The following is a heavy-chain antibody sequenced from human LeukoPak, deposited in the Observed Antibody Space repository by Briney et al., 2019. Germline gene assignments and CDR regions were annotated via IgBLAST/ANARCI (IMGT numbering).Heavy chain of an antibody. CDR3: AKGGVVVPAAILRGDY. CDR1: GGSFSSYY. D-gene: IGHD2-2*02. V-gene: IGHV3-23*01. CDR2: ISGSGGST. Sequence: ETLSLTCAVYGGSFSSYYWSWVRQAPGKGLEWVSAISGSGGSTYYADSVKGRFTISRDNSKNTLYLQMNSLRAEDTAVYYCAKGGVVVPAAILRGDYWGQGTLVTVSS. J-gene: IGHJ4*02.